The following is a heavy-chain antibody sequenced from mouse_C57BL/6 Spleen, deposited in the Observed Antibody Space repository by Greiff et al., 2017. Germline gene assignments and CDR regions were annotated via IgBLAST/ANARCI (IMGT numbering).Heavy chain of an antibody. V-gene: IGHV1-50*01. CDR1: GYTFTSYW. D-gene: IGHD1-1*01. CDR3: ARVTTVVEGY. CDR2: IDPSDSYT. Sequence: VQLQQPGAELVKPGASVKLSCKASGYTFTSYWMQWVKQRPGQGLEWIGEIDPSDSYTNYTQKFKGKATLTVDTSSSTAYMQRSSLTSEDSAVYYCARVTTVVEGYWGQGTTLTVSS. J-gene: IGHJ2*01.